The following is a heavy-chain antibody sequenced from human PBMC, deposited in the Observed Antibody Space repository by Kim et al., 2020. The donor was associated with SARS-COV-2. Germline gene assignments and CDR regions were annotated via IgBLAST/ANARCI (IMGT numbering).Heavy chain of an antibody. Sequence: GGSLRLSCAASGFTVSSSYMSWVRQAPGKGLECVSVLYAGGHTYYADSVKGRFTISSDNSKNTPYLQMNSLRADDTAVFYCARDNSLGSYYAMDVWGQGTTVPVSS. J-gene: IGHJ6*02. V-gene: IGHV3-53*01. CDR1: GFTVSSSY. CDR2: LYAGGHT. D-gene: IGHD1-20*01. CDR3: ARDNSLGSYYAMDV.